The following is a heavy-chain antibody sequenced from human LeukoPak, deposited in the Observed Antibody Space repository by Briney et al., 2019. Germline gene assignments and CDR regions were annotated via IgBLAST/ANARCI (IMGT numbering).Heavy chain of an antibody. CDR2: IYYSGST. CDR3: ARQDVVVVAATPDVFDY. J-gene: IGHJ4*02. CDR1: GGSISSSSYY. Sequence: PSETLSLTCTVSGGSISSSSYYWGWIRQPPGKGLEWIGSIYYSGSTYYNPSLKSRVTISVDTSKNQFSLKLSSVTAADTAVYYCARQDVVVVAATPDVFDYWGRGTLVTVSS. V-gene: IGHV4-39*01. D-gene: IGHD2-15*01.